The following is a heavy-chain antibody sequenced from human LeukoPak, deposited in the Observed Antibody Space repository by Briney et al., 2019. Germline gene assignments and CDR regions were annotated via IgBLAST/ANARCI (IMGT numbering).Heavy chain of an antibody. CDR1: GGSISSYY. J-gene: IGHJ6*02. CDR3: ARVITIFGVVTYYYGMDV. CDR2: IYYSGTT. D-gene: IGHD3-3*01. Sequence: PSETLSLTCTVSGGSISSYYWSWIRQPPGKGLEWIGYIYYSGTTNYNPSLKSRVTISVDTSKNQFSLKLSSVTAADTAVYYCARVITIFGVVTYYYGMDVWGQGTTVTVSS. V-gene: IGHV4-59*12.